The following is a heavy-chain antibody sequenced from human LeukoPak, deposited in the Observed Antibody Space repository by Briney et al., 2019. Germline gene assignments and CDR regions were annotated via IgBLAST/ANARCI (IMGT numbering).Heavy chain of an antibody. CDR3: AISGLGFGEFRGLYY. V-gene: IGHV3-53*01. J-gene: IGHJ4*02. CDR2: IFSSGPT. CDR1: GFNVSNNY. D-gene: IGHD3-10*01. Sequence: PGGSLRLSCTASGFNVSNNYMNWVRQAPGKGLEWVSVIFSSGPTYYADSVKGRFTISRDTSKNALYLQMNSLRAEDTAVYHCAISGLGFGEFRGLYYWGQGTLVTVSS.